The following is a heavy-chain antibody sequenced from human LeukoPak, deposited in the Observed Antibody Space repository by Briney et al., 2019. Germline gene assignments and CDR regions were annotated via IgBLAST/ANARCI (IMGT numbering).Heavy chain of an antibody. D-gene: IGHD1-26*01. J-gene: IGHJ3*01. Sequence: HPGGSLRLSCAASGFTFSSYAMSWVRQAPGKGLEWVSAISGSGGSTYYADSVKGRFTISRDKSKNTLYLQMNSLRAEDTAEYYCAREWAYSFNLWGQGTMVTVSS. CDR2: ISGSGGST. V-gene: IGHV3-23*01. CDR3: AREWAYSFNL. CDR1: GFTFSSYA.